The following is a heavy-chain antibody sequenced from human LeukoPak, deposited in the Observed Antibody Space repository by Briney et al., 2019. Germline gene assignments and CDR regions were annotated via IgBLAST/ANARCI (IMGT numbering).Heavy chain of an antibody. Sequence: GASVKVSCKASGYTFTGYYMHWVRQATGQGLEWMGWMNPNSGNTGYAQKFQGRVTITRNTSISTAYMELSSLRSEDTAVYYCARGLQPRGYSFLYYYYYYMDVWGKGTTVTVSS. V-gene: IGHV1-8*03. CDR2: MNPNSGNT. CDR3: ARGLQPRGYSFLYYYYYYMDV. D-gene: IGHD2-21*01. CDR1: GYTFTGYY. J-gene: IGHJ6*03.